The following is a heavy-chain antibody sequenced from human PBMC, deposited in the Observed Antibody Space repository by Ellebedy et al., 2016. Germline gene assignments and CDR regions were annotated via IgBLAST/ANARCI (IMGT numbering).Heavy chain of an antibody. J-gene: IGHJ5*02. CDR1: GYSFTNYW. CDR3: ARQSHYYGSGSYYRGYNWFDP. D-gene: IGHD3-10*01. V-gene: IGHV5-51*01. CDR2: IYPGDSDT. Sequence: GESLKISCEVSGYSFTNYWIGWVRQMPGKGLEWMGIIYPGDSDTRYSPSFQGQVTISADKSISTAYLQWSSLKASDTAMYYCARQSHYYGSGSYYRGYNWFDPWGQGTLVTVSS.